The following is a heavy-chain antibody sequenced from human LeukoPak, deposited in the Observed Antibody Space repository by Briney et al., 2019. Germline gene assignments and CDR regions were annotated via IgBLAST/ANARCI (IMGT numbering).Heavy chain of an antibody. CDR1: GYSFIRHH. CDR2: LKLYDGSI. V-gene: IGHV1-46*01. Sequence: RRASVKVSCKAFGYSFIRHHIHWVRQAPGQGLEWMGVLKLYDGSIRNAQKFQGRVTMTSDTSTSTVYMELSSLRSEDTAAYYCARDGSSGRGYYYYYGMDVWGEGTTVTVSS. D-gene: IGHD1-26*01. CDR3: ARDGSSGRGYYYYYGMDV. J-gene: IGHJ6*04.